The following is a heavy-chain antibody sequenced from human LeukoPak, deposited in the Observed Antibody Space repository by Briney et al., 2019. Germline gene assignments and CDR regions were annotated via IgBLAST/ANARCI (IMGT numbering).Heavy chain of an antibody. CDR1: GFTFGDYA. CDR3: AKAADQYYYYYFYYMDV. CDR2: VNQGGTEK. D-gene: IGHD2-2*01. Sequence: PGGSLRLSCTASGFTFGDYAMSWFRQAPGKGLEWVANVNQGGTEKFYVDSVKGRFTISRDNSKNTLYLQMNSLRVEDTAVYYCAKAADQYYYYYFYYMDVWGKGTTVTVSS. J-gene: IGHJ6*03. V-gene: IGHV3-7*01.